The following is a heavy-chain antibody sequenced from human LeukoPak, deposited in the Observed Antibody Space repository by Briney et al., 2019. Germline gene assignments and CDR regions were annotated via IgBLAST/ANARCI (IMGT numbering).Heavy chain of an antibody. J-gene: IGHJ3*02. CDR1: GFTFSSYG. D-gene: IGHD3-22*01. CDR2: ISWNSGSI. CDR3: AKLYYYDSSGYSDAFDI. Sequence: GGSLRLSCAASGFTFSSYGMHWVRQAPGKGLEWVSGISWNSGSIGYADSVKGRFTISRDNAKNSLYLQMNSLRAEDTALYYCAKLYYYDSSGYSDAFDIWGQGTMVTVSS. V-gene: IGHV3-9*01.